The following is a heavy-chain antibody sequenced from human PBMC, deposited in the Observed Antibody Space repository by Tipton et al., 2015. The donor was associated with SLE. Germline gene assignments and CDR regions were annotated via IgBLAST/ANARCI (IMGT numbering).Heavy chain of an antibody. J-gene: IGHJ3*02. CDR1: GVTFSGYA. V-gene: IGHV3-23*01. CDR3: AKDRTLRFLEGSGAFDI. Sequence: SLRLSCAASGVTFSGYAMSWVRQAPGKGLGWVSAISGSGGSTYYADSVKGRFTISRDNSKNTLYLQMNSLRAEDTGVYYCAKDRTLRFLEGSGAFDIWGQGTLVTVSS. D-gene: IGHD3-3*01. CDR2: ISGSGGST.